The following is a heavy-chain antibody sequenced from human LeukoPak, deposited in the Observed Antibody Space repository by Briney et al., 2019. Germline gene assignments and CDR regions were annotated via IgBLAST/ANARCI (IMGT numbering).Heavy chain of an antibody. CDR1: GFTFSSYA. CDR2: ISGSGGST. Sequence: GVSLRLSCAASGFTFSSYAMSWVRHAPGKGLEKVSAISGSGGSTYYADSVKGRFTISRDNSKNTLYLQMNSLRAEDTAVYYCAKATTPVVVTATQNWGQGTLVTVSS. CDR3: AKATTPVVVTATQN. V-gene: IGHV3-23*01. J-gene: IGHJ4*02. D-gene: IGHD2-21*02.